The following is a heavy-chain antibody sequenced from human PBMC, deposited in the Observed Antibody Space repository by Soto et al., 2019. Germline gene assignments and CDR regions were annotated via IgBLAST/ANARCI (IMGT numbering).Heavy chain of an antibody. CDR3: AHDPGLAGSSSQFDF. Sequence: QITLKESGPTVVNPTQTLTLTCTFSGFSLTTTGVGVGWIRQPPGKALEWLALIYWDAEKRYSPSLKTSLTINNDTSKTQVVLTMTHMDPVDTATYYCAHDPGLAGSSSQFDFWGQGILVAVSA. J-gene: IGHJ4*02. V-gene: IGHV2-5*02. D-gene: IGHD2-2*01. CDR2: IYWDAEK. CDR1: GFSLTTTGVG.